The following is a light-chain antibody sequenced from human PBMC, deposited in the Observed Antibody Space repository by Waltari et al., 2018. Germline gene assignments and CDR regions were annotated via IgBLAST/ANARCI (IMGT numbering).Light chain of an antibody. J-gene: IGLJ2*01. V-gene: IGLV2-14*01. CDR3: AAYTSTNTVI. CDR2: DVT. Sequence: QSALTQPASVSGSPGQSITISCTGTNSDIGYYNYVSWYQPYPGKAPKLMIFDVTRWPAGVSHRFSGSKSGNTASLTISGLQAEDEADYFCAAYTSTNTVIFGGGTKVTVL. CDR1: NSDIGYYNY.